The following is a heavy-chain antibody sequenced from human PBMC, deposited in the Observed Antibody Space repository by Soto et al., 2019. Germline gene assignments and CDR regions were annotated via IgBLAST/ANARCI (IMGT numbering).Heavy chain of an antibody. Sequence: QVQLVQSGAEVKKPGASVKVSCKASGYTFTSYGISWVRQAPGQGLEWMGWISGYNGNTNYAQKLQGRVTMTTDTSTSTAYMELRSLRSDDTAVYYWARDRGIVVDRTPVRWFDPWGQGTLVTVSS. J-gene: IGHJ5*02. CDR2: ISGYNGNT. V-gene: IGHV1-18*01. D-gene: IGHD3-22*01. CDR1: GYTFTSYG. CDR3: ARDRGIVVDRTPVRWFDP.